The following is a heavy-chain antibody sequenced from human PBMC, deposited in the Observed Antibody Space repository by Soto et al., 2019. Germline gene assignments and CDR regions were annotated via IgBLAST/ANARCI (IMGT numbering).Heavy chain of an antibody. J-gene: IGHJ4*02. Sequence: SETLSLTCSVYGWSFRGYYWSWIRQPPGKGLEWIGEINHSGSTNYNPSLKSRVTISVDTSKNQFSLKLSSVTAADTAVYYCASAYSSSWGHYWGQGTLVTVSS. CDR3: ASAYSSSWGHY. CDR2: INHSGST. CDR1: GWSFRGYY. V-gene: IGHV4-34*01. D-gene: IGHD6-13*01.